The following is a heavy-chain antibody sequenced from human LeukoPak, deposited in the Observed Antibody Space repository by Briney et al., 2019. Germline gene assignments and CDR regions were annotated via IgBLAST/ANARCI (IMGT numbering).Heavy chain of an antibody. CDR3: ARGQVLLWFGEFFY. CDR1: GFTFSSYW. CDR2: IKQDGSEK. D-gene: IGHD3-10*01. J-gene: IGHJ4*02. Sequence: GGSLRLSCAGAGFTFSSYWMSWVRQAPGKGLEWVANIKQDGSEKYYVDSVKGRFTISRDNAKNSLYLQMNSLRAEDTAVYYCARGQVLLWFGEFFYWGQGTLVTVSS. V-gene: IGHV3-7*01.